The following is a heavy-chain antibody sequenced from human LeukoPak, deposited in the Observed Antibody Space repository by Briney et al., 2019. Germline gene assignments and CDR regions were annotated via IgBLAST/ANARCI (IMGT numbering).Heavy chain of an antibody. CDR1: GFTFISSA. V-gene: IGHV1-58*01. CDR3: AAASYYDFWSGYYPSDY. J-gene: IGHJ4*02. CDR2: IVVGSGNT. Sequence: SVKVSCKASGFTFISSAVQWVRQARGQRLEWIGWIVVGSGNTNYAQKFQERVTITRDMSTSTAYMELSSLRSEDTAVYYCAAASYYDFWSGYYPSDYWGQGTLVTVSS. D-gene: IGHD3-3*01.